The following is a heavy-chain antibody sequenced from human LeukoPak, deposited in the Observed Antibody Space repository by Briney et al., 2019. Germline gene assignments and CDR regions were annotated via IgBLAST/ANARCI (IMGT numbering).Heavy chain of an antibody. D-gene: IGHD2-15*01. Sequence: PGGSLRLSCAASGFTFSSSAMSWVHQAPGKGLEWVSAISNNGGYTYYADSVQGRFTISRDNPKSTLCLQMNSLRAEDTAVYYCAKQLGYCSDGSCYFPYWGQGTLVTVSS. CDR1: GFTFSSSA. CDR3: AKQLGYCSDGSCYFPY. V-gene: IGHV3-23*01. CDR2: ISNNGGYT. J-gene: IGHJ4*02.